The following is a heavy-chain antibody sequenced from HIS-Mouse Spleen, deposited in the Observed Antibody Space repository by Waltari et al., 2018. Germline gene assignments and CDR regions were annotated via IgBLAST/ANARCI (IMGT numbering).Heavy chain of an antibody. CDR1: GGSISSSRYY. CDR2: IYYIGSP. CDR3: AREIPYSSSWYDWYFDL. J-gene: IGHJ2*01. Sequence: QLQLQESGPGLVKPSETLSLTCTVSGGSISSSRYYWGWIRQPPGKGLEWIGSIYYIGSPYDNPSLKSRVTISVDTSKNPFSLKLSSVTAADTAVYYCAREIPYSSSWYDWYFDLWGRGTLVTVSS. V-gene: IGHV4-39*07. D-gene: IGHD6-13*01.